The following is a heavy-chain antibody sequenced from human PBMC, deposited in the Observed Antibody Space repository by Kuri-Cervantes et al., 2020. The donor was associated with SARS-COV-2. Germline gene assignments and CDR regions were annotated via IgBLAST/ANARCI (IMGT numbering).Heavy chain of an antibody. CDR3: ATGVPTRLFGEELKNDAFDI. D-gene: IGHD3-10*01. V-gene: IGHV1-24*01. CDR2: FDPEDGET. Sequence: ASVKVSCKVSGYPLTELSMHWVRQAPGKGLEWMGGFDPEDGETIYAQKFQGRVTMTEDTSTDTAHMELSSLRSEDTAVYYCATGVPTRLFGEELKNDAFDIWGQGTTVTVSS. CDR1: GYPLTELS. J-gene: IGHJ3*02.